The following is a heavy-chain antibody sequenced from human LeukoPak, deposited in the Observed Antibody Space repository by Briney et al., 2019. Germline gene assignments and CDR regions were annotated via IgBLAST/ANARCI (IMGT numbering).Heavy chain of an antibody. D-gene: IGHD1-1*01. CDR2: IYYSGRT. V-gene: IGHV4-39*01. CDR3: ARHRWDGTFNFDY. Sequence: PSETLSLTCTVSGGSISRSSDFWGWIRQPPGKGLEWIGSIYYSGRTYNNPSLKSRVTISVDTSKNQFSLKLSSVTAADTAVYYCARHRWDGTFNFDYWGQGTLVPVSS. CDR1: GGSISRSSDF. J-gene: IGHJ4*02.